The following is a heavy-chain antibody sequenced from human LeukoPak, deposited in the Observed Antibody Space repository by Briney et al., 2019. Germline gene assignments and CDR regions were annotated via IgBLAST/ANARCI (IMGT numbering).Heavy chain of an antibody. D-gene: IGHD4-17*01. CDR1: GFTFSSYW. CDR2: IKQDGSEK. V-gene: IGHV3-7*05. CDR3: ARDSGDYGDPLPDY. J-gene: IGHJ4*02. Sequence: GGSLRLSCAASGFTFSSYWMSWVRQAPGKGLEWVANIKQDGSEKYYVDSVKGRFTISRDNAKNSLYLQMNSLRAEDTAVYYCARDSGDYGDPLPDYWGQGTLVTVSS.